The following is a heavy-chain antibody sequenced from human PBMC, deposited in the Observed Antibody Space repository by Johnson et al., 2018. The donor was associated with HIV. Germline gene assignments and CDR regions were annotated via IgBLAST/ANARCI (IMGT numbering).Heavy chain of an antibody. Sequence: QVQLVESGGGVVQPGRSLRLSCAASAFTSSSYSMHWVRQAPGTGLEWVAVISYDGSNKYYADSVKGRFTISRDNSKTKLYLQMNSLRAEDTAVYYCAKSDVVVIPEGAFDIWGQGTMVTVSS. J-gene: IGHJ3*02. CDR2: ISYDGSNK. CDR1: AFTSSSYS. D-gene: IGHD2-21*01. CDR3: AKSDVVVIPEGAFDI. V-gene: IGHV3-30*04.